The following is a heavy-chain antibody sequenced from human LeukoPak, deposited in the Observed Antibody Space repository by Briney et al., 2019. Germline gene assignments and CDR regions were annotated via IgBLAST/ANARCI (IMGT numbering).Heavy chain of an antibody. V-gene: IGHV3-7*01. Sequence: GGSLRLSCAASGFTFSSHWMNWVRQAPGKGLEWVANIKYDGNEKYYVDSVKGRFTISRDNAKNSVYLQMNSLTAADTAVYYCARRIAAAGTLGYYYYYYYMDVWGKGTTVTISS. D-gene: IGHD6-13*01. CDR3: ARRIAAAGTLGYYYYYYYMDV. CDR1: GFTFSSHW. CDR2: IKYDGNEK. J-gene: IGHJ6*03.